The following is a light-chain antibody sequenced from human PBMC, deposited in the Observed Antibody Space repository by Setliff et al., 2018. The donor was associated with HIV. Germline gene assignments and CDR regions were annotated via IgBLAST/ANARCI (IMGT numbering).Light chain of an antibody. CDR2: EVR. Sequence: QSALTQPASVSGSPGQSITISCTGTSIDIGGYSYVSWYQQHPGKAPKLIIYEVRNRPLGVSNRFSGSKSGNTASLTISGLQAEDEADYYCSSYAITNTLPFGTGTKVT. J-gene: IGLJ1*01. CDR3: SSYAITNTLP. CDR1: SIDIGGYSY. V-gene: IGLV2-14*01.